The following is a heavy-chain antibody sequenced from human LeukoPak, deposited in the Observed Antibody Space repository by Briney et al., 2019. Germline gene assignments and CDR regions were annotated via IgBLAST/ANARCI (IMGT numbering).Heavy chain of an antibody. V-gene: IGHV1-18*04. J-gene: IGHJ6*04. Sequence: GASVKVSCKASGFTFTSYGISWVRQAPGQGLEWMGWISAYNGKINYAQKLQGRVTMTTDTSTSTAYMELSSLRSEDTAVYYCARGGDIVVVVAATPYYYGMDVWGKGTTVTVSS. D-gene: IGHD2-15*01. CDR3: ARGGDIVVVVAATPYYYGMDV. CDR2: ISAYNGKI. CDR1: GFTFTSYG.